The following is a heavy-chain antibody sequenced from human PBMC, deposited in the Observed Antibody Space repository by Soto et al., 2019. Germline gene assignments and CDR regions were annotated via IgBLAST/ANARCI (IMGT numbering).Heavy chain of an antibody. CDR1: GFTFSSYD. CDR2: IGTAGDT. J-gene: IGHJ6*02. CDR3: ARDHYYYGMDG. Sequence: GGSLRLSCAASGFTFSSYDMHWVRQATGKGLEWVSAIGTAGDTYYPGSVKGRFTISRENAKNSLYLQMNSLRAEDTAVYYCARDHYYYGMDGWGQGNTVTVSS. V-gene: IGHV3-13*01.